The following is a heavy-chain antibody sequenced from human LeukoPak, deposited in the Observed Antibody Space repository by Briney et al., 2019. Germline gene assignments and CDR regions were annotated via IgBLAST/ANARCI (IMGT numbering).Heavy chain of an antibody. V-gene: IGHV3-30*02. J-gene: IGHJ4*02. D-gene: IGHD5-24*01. Sequence: PGGSLRLSCAASGFTFSNYGMHWVRQGPGRGMEWVAFIRYDGSNKYYADSVKGRFTISRDNAKNSLYLQMNSLRAEDTAVYYCATQRWLQFPSDYWGQGTLVTVSS. CDR2: IRYDGSNK. CDR3: ATQRWLQFPSDY. CDR1: GFTFSNYG.